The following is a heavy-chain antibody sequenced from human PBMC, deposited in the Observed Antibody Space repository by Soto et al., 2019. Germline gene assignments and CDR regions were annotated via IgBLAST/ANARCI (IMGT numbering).Heavy chain of an antibody. CDR1: GYTFTCYY. J-gene: IGHJ3*02. V-gene: IGHV1-2*04. Sequence: ASVKVSCKASGYTFTCYYMHWVRQAPGQGLEWMGWINPNSGGKNYAKKVQGWVNMTRDTSISTAYMELSRLRCDDTAVYYCARASPYYYDISGSSAGGAFDIWG. CDR3: ARASPYYYDISGSSAGGAFDI. CDR2: INPNSGGK. D-gene: IGHD3-22*01.